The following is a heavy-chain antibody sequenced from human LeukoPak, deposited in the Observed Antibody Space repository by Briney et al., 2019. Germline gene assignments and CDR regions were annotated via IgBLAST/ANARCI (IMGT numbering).Heavy chain of an antibody. V-gene: IGHV1-18*01. CDR1: GYTFTSYG. Sequence: ASVKVSCKASGYTFTSYGISWVRQAPGQGLEWMGWISAYNGNTNYAQKLQGRVTMTTDTSTSTAYMELRSLRSDDTAVYYCARVYLEWLLTNWFDPWGQGTLATVSS. CDR2: ISAYNGNT. J-gene: IGHJ5*02. D-gene: IGHD3-3*01. CDR3: ARVYLEWLLTNWFDP.